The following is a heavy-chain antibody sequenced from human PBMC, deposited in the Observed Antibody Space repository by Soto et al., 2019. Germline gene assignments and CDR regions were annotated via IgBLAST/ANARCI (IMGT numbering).Heavy chain of an antibody. D-gene: IGHD1-1*01. CDR3: ARVERGTATTVVDAFDI. Sequence: PSETLSLTCTVAGWGLTTPSNNRGLIRQPPGKGLEWIGVMSDRGRTHFNPSLKGRVTVSVDTSKNQFSLKMSSVTAADTALYYCARVERGTATTVVDAFDIWGPGTMVTVSS. CDR2: MSDRGRT. CDR1: GWGLTTPSNN. J-gene: IGHJ3*02. V-gene: IGHV4-39*01.